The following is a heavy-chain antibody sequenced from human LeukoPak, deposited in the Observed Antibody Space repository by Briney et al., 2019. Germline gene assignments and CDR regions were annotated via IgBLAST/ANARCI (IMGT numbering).Heavy chain of an antibody. CDR2: IYYGGST. V-gene: IGHV4-39*01. CDR1: GSSISGSSYY. CDR3: ARHLRGYWD. D-gene: IGHD5-18*01. Sequence: SETLSLTCTVSGSSISGSSYYWGWIRQPPGKGLEWIGSIYYGGSTYYNPSLESRVTIFVDTSKNQFSLKLSSVTAADTAVYYCARHLRGYWDWGQGTLVTVSS. J-gene: IGHJ4*02.